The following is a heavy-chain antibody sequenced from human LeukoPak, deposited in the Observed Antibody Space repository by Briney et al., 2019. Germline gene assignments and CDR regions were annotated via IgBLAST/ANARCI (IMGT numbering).Heavy chain of an antibody. CDR1: GYTFTSYY. CDR3: ARDDSSGWFPPTDYFDY. V-gene: IGHV1-46*01. Sequence: GASVKVSCKASGYTFTSYYMHWVRQAPGQGLEWMGIINPSGGSTSYAQKFQGRVTMTRDMSTSTVYMELSSLRSEDTAVYYCARDDSSGWFPPTDYFDYWGQGTLVTVSS. J-gene: IGHJ4*02. D-gene: IGHD6-19*01. CDR2: INPSGGST.